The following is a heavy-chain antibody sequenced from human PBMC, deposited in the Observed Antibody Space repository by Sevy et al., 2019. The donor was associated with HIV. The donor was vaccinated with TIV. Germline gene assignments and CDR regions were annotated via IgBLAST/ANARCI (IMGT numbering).Heavy chain of an antibody. V-gene: IGHV3-21*01. CDR1: GFTFSSYS. J-gene: IGHJ4*02. CDR3: ARALSSYFDY. Sequence: GGSLRLSCAASGFTFSSYSMNWVRQAPGKGLEWVSSISSSSSYIYYADSVKGGFTISRDNAKNSLYLQMNSLRAEDTAVYYCARALSSYFDYWGQGTLVTVSS. CDR2: ISSSSSYI. D-gene: IGHD6-6*01.